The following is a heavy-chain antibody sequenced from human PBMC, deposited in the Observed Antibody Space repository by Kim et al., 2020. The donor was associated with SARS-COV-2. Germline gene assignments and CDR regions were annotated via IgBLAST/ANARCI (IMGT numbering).Heavy chain of an antibody. Sequence: SETLSLTCTVSGGSISSSSSYWGWIRQPPGKGLEWIGSIYYSGSTYYNPSLKSRVIISVDTSNNHFSLKLSSVTAADTAVYYCARHYGSGSYYSRLDNWGEGTLVSVSS. V-gene: IGHV4-39*01. CDR1: GGSISSSSSY. CDR3: ARHYGSGSYYSRLDN. CDR2: IYYSGST. D-gene: IGHD3-10*01. J-gene: IGHJ4*02.